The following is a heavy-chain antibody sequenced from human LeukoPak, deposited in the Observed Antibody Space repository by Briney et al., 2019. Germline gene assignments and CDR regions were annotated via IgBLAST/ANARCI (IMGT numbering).Heavy chain of an antibody. Sequence: PGGSLRLTCAASGFTFSSYGMSWVRQAPGKGLEWVSAISGSGGSTYYADSVKGRFTISRDNSKSTLYLQMNSLRAEDTAVYYCAKAEREQWYAFGIWGQGTVVTVSS. V-gene: IGHV3-23*01. CDR3: AKAEREQWYAFGI. J-gene: IGHJ3*02. CDR1: GFTFSSYG. D-gene: IGHD6-19*01. CDR2: ISGSGGST.